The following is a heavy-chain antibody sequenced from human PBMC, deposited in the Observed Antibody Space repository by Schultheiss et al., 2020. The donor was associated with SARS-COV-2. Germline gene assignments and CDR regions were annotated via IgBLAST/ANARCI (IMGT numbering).Heavy chain of an antibody. J-gene: IGHJ4*02. Sequence: SETLSLTCAVYGGSFSGYYWSWIRQPPGKGLEWIGEINHSGSTNYNPSLKSRVTISVDTSKNQFSLKLSSVTAADTAVYYCARAPLGHFDYWGQGTLVTVSS. V-gene: IGHV4-34*01. CDR1: GGSFSGYY. CDR3: ARAPLGHFDY. CDR2: INHSGST. D-gene: IGHD3-16*01.